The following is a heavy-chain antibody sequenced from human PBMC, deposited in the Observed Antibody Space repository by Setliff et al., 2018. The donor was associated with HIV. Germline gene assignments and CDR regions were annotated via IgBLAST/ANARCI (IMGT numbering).Heavy chain of an antibody. CDR2: IYNRGST. Sequence: SETLSLTCAVSGCAISSGYYWGWIRRPPGKGLEWIGSIYNRGSTYYNPSLKSRVTISVDTSKNQFSLKLSSVTAADTAVYYCARELLWSWDGSENSYKPYYFDYWGQGTLVTVSS. J-gene: IGHJ4*02. CDR1: GCAISSGYY. D-gene: IGHD3-10*01. CDR3: ARELLWSWDGSENSYKPYYFDY. V-gene: IGHV4-38-2*02.